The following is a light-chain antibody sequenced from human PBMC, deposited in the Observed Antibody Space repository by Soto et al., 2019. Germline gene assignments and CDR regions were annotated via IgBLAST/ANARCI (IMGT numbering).Light chain of an antibody. CDR2: DTN. J-gene: IGLJ2*01. V-gene: IGLV7-46*01. CDR3: LLAYIGAVVFGGGTAVV. Sequence: QAVVTQEPSLTVSPGETVTLTCGSSTGPVTNSPYPYWLQHKPGQAPRTLIYDTNNRHAWTPARFSGYLLGGKGAVTLSGAQPEAEADYYCLLAYIGAVVFGGGTAVVFGGGTKLTVL. CDR1: TGPVTNSPY.